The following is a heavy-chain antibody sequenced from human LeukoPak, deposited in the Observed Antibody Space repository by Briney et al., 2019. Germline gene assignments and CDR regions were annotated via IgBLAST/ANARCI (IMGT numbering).Heavy chain of an antibody. D-gene: IGHD1-26*01. J-gene: IGHJ4*02. CDR3: ARVRGGTYNHYFDY. CDR2: IYYSGST. Sequence: SETLSLTCTVSGGSISSSSYYWGWIRQPPGKGLEWIGSIYYSGSTYYNPSLKSRVTISVDTSKNQFSLKLSSVTAADTAVYYCARVRGGTYNHYFDYWGQGTLVTVSS. V-gene: IGHV4-39*07. CDR1: GGSISSSSYY.